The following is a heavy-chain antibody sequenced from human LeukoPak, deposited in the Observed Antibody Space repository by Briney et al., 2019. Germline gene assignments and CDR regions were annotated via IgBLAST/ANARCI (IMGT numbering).Heavy chain of an antibody. CDR3: ARASYSGYDSDY. V-gene: IGHV3-20*04. D-gene: IGHD5-12*01. Sequence: GGSLRLSCAASGFTFDDYGMSWVRQAPGKGLEWVSGINWSGGCTGYADSVKGRFTISRDNAKNSLYLQMNSLRAEDTALYYCARASYSGYDSDYWGQGTLVTVSA. CDR2: INWSGGCT. J-gene: IGHJ4*02. CDR1: GFTFDDYG.